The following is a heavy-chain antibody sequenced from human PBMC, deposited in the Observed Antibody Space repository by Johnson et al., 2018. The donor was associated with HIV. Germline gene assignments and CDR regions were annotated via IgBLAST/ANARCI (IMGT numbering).Heavy chain of an antibody. Sequence: QVQLVESGGGVVQPGGSLRLSCAASGFTFSTYGMHWVRQAPGKGLEWVTFISNDGSNKYYADSVRGRFTISRDNSKNTLYLQMNSLRAEDTAVYYCAREGEGYSSSWYDAFDIWGQGTMVTVSS. CDR3: AREGEGYSSSWYDAFDI. J-gene: IGHJ3*02. V-gene: IGHV3-30*19. D-gene: IGHD6-13*01. CDR2: ISNDGSNK. CDR1: GFTFSTYG.